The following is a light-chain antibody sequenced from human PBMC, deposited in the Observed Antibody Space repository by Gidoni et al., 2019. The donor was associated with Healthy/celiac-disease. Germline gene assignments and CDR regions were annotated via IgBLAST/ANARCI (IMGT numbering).Light chain of an antibody. J-gene: IGKJ4*01. Sequence: EIVLTQSPATLSLSPGARATLSCRASQSVSSYLAWYQQKPGQAPRLLIYDASNRATGIPARFSGSGSGTDFTLTISSLEPEDFAVYYGQQRSNWPLTCXGXTKVEIK. V-gene: IGKV3-11*01. CDR3: QQRSNWPLT. CDR2: DAS. CDR1: QSVSSY.